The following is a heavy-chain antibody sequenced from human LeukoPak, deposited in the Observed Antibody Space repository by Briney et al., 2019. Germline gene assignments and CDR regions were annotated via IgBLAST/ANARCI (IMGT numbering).Heavy chain of an antibody. J-gene: IGHJ4*02. CDR3: AGASGWYVGWFDY. D-gene: IGHD6-19*01. V-gene: IGHV3-21*04. Sequence: GGSLRLSCAASGFTFSSYSMNWVRQAPGKGLEWVSSISSSSSYIYYADSVKGRFTISRDNSKNTLYLQMNSLRAEDTAVYYCAGASGWYVGWFDYWGQGTLVTVSS. CDR1: GFTFSSYS. CDR2: ISSSSSYI.